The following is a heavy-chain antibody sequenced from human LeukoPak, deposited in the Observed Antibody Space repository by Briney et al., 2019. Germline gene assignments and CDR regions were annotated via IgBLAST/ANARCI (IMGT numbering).Heavy chain of an antibody. J-gene: IGHJ4*02. V-gene: IGHV4-59*01. Sequence: SETLSLTCTVSGGSISNYYWSWIRQPPGKGLEWIGYIYYSGSTYYNSFLRSRVTISVDTSKNQFSLKLNSVTAADTAVYYCARCGYSFDTGYYFDSWGQGTLVTVSS. CDR3: ARCGYSFDTGYYFDS. CDR2: IYYSGST. CDR1: GGSISNYY. D-gene: IGHD5-18*01.